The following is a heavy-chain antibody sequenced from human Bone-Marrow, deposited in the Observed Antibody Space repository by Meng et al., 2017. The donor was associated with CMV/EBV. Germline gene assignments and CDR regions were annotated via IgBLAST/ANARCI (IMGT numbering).Heavy chain of an antibody. V-gene: IGHV3-33*01. CDR3: ARTLTTSYYYGMDV. Sequence: GGSLRLSCAASGFTFSSYGMHWVRQAPGKGLEWVAVIWYDGSNKYYADSVKGRFTISRDNAKNSLYLQMNSLRAEDTALYYCARTLTTSYYYGMDVWGQGTTVTVSS. CDR2: IWYDGSNK. D-gene: IGHD4-11*01. CDR1: GFTFSSYG. J-gene: IGHJ6*02.